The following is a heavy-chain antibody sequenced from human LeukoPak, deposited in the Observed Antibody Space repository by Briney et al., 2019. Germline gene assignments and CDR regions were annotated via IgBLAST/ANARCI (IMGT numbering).Heavy chain of an antibody. V-gene: IGHV4-34*01. CDR3: ARGRHGSSSSGYYYYGMDV. Sequence: SETLSLTCAVYGGSFSGYYWSWIRQPPGKGLEWIGEINHSGSTNYNPSLKSRVTISVDTSKNQFSLKLSSVTAADTAVYYCARGRHGSSSSGYYYYGMDVWGQGTTVTVSS. D-gene: IGHD6-6*01. CDR2: INHSGST. CDR1: GGSFSGYY. J-gene: IGHJ6*02.